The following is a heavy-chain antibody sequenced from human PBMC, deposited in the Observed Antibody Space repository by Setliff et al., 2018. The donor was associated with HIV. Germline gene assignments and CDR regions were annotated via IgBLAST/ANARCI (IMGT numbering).Heavy chain of an antibody. V-gene: IGHV3-21*05. CDR3: VKDEEYIGVVSATMNMPGYYHYYYMDV. J-gene: IGHJ6*03. Sequence: SLRLSCAASGFTFSSYAMGWVRQAPGKGLEWVSYIFDADSVKGRFTISRDNADRSLYLQMNSLRAEDTAVYYCVKDEEYIGVVSATMNMPGYYHYYYMDVWGKGSTVTSP. CDR2: I. CDR1: GFTFSSYA. D-gene: IGHD2-2*01.